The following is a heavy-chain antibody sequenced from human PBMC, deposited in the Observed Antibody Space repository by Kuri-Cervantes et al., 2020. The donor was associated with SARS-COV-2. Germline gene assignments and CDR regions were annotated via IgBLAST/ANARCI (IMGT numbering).Heavy chain of an antibody. V-gene: IGHV4-59*01. Sequence: GSLRLSCTVSGGSISSYYWSWIRQPPGKGLEWIGYIYYSGSTNYNPSLKSRVTISVETSKNQFSLKLSSVTAADTAVYYCARGYSLIDYWGQGTLVTVSS. CDR3: ARGYSLIDY. CDR1: GGSISSYY. J-gene: IGHJ4*02. CDR2: IYYSGST. D-gene: IGHD5-18*01.